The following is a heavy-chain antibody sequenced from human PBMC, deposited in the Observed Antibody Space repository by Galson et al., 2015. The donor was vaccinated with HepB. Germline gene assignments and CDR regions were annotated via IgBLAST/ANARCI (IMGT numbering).Heavy chain of an antibody. Sequence: SLRLSCAASGFTFSSYEMNWVRQAPGKGLEWVSYISYSGSTRYYADSVKGRFTISRDNAKNSLYLQMNSLRAEDTAVYYCARDTYYYDSWGQGTMVTVSS. J-gene: IGHJ3*02. CDR3: ARDTYYYDS. D-gene: IGHD3-10*01. V-gene: IGHV3-48*03. CDR2: ISYSGSTR. CDR1: GFTFSSYE.